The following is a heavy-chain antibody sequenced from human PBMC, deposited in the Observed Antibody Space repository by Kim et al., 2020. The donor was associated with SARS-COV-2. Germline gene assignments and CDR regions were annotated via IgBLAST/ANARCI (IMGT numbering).Heavy chain of an antibody. V-gene: IGHV3-53*01. Sequence: GGSLRLSCAASGFTVSSNYMSWVRQAPGKGLEWVSVIYSGGSTYYADSVKGRFTISRDNSKNTLYLQMNSLRAEDTAVYYCATQGVSIAAAGLSWGQGTLVTVSS. D-gene: IGHD6-13*01. CDR3: ATQGVSIAAAGLS. CDR1: GFTVSSNY. CDR2: IYSGGST. J-gene: IGHJ5*02.